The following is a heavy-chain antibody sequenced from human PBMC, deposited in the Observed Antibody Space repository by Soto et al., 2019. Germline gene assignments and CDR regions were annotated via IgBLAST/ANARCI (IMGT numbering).Heavy chain of an antibody. Sequence: ASVKVSCKASGYTFTSYDINWVRQATGQGLEWMGWMNPNSGNTGYAQKFQGRVTMTRNTSISTAYMELSSLRSEDTAVYYCARAPYCSSTSCYIADWFDPWAQGTLVTVSS. J-gene: IGHJ5*02. D-gene: IGHD2-2*02. CDR1: GYTFTSYD. CDR3: ARAPYCSSTSCYIADWFDP. V-gene: IGHV1-8*01. CDR2: MNPNSGNT.